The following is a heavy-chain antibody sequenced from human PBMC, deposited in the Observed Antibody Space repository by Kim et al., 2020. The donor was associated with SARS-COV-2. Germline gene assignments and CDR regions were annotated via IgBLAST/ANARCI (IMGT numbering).Heavy chain of an antibody. Sequence: GGSLRLSCAASGFTVSSYYMNWVRQAPGKGLEWVSVISRGGGTKYAESVEGRFITFCDNFNNKLLLLMISLSAEDSTVLYYAREVVVAATIDDFDIW. CDR1: GFTVSSYY. J-gene: IGHJ3*02. D-gene: IGHD2-15*01. CDR2: ISRGGGT. CDR3: AREVVVAATIDDFDI. V-gene: IGHV3-66*01.